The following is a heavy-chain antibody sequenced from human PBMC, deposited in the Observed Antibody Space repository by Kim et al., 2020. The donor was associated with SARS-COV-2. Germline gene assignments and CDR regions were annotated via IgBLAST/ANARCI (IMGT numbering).Heavy chain of an antibody. Sequence: GGSLRLSCAASGFTFSSYDMHWVRQAPGKGLEWVSVIWYDGSNKYDADAVKGRFTISSDNSKNTLYLQMNSLRAEDTADYYCTGVFNPLGVEAYYWGEGT. V-gene: IGHV3-33*01. CDR1: GFTFSSYD. J-gene: IGHJ4*03. CDR2: IWYDGSNK. D-gene: IGHD3-16*01. CDR3: TGVFNPLGVEAYY.